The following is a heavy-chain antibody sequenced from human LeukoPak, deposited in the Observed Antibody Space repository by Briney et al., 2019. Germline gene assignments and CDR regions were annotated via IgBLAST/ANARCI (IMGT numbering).Heavy chain of an antibody. J-gene: IGHJ4*02. CDR2: ISGSGDTT. V-gene: IGHV3-23*01. CDR3: ARESEYYFDY. CDR1: GFTFSSYA. Sequence: GGSLRLSCAASGFTFSSYAMSWVRQAPGKGLEWVSAISGSGDTTYYADSVKGRFTISRDNSKNTLYLQMNSLRAEDTAVYYCARESEYYFDYWGQGTLVTVSS.